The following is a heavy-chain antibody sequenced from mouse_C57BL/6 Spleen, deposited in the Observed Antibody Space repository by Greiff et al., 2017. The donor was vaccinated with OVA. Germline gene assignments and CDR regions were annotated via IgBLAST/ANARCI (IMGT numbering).Heavy chain of an antibody. V-gene: IGHV1-47*01. Sequence: VQLQQSGAELVKPGASVKMSCKASGYTFTTYPIEWMKQNHGKSLEWIGNFHPYTDDTKYNEKFKGKATLTVEKSSSTVYLELSRLTSDDSAVYDCAITVVDPYYAMDYWGQGTSVTVSS. CDR1: GYTFTTYP. J-gene: IGHJ4*01. CDR2: FHPYTDDT. D-gene: IGHD1-1*01. CDR3: AITVVDPYYAMDY.